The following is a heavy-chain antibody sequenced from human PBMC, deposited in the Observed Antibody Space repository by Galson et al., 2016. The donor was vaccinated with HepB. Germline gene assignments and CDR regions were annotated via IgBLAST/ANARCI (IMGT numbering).Heavy chain of an antibody. J-gene: IGHJ2*01. D-gene: IGHD3-3*01. CDR3: ARDRAPYHDFWSCSSGYFAL. CDR2: ISPYIRNT. CDR1: GYTFTSYG. Sequence: SVKVSCKASGYTFTSYGITWVRQAPGQGLQWMGWISPYIRNTNYAQQLQGRVTMTTNTSTSTAYIELRSLRSDDTAVYYCARDRAPYHDFWSCSSGYFALWGRGTLVTVSS. V-gene: IGHV1-18*01.